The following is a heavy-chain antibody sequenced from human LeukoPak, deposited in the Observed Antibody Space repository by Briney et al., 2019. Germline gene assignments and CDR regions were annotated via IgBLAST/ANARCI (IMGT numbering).Heavy chain of an antibody. Sequence: ASAKVSCKASGYTFTGYYMHWVRQAPGQGLEWMGWINPNSGGTNYAQKFQGRVTMTRDTSISTAYLQWSSLKASDTAMYYCARAVTEYYFDYWGQGTLVIVSS. J-gene: IGHJ4*02. D-gene: IGHD4-17*01. CDR2: INPNSGGT. V-gene: IGHV1-2*02. CDR3: ARAVTEYYFDY. CDR1: GYTFTGYY.